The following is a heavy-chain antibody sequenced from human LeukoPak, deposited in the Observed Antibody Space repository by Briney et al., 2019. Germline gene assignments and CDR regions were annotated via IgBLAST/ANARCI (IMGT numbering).Heavy chain of an antibody. J-gene: IGHJ6*02. CDR2: ISWDGGST. D-gene: IGHD3-10*01. CDR1: GFTFDDYT. CDR3: AKDRYGSGWSYGMDV. V-gene: IGHV3-43*01. Sequence: PGGSLRLPCAASGFTFDDYTMHWVRQAPGKGLEWVSLISWDGGSTYYADSVKGRFTISRDNSKNSLYLQMNSLRTEDTALYYCAKDRYGSGWSYGMDVWGQGTTVTVSS.